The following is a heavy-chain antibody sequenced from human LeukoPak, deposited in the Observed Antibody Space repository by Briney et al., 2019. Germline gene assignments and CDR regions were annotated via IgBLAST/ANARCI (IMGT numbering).Heavy chain of an antibody. CDR3: ARLRYGDFYYYYGTDV. Sequence: SETLSLTCTVSGGSFTTYYWSWIRQPPGKGLEWIGYIYYSGSTYSNPSLKSRVTISVDTSKNQFSLRLNSVTAADTAVYYCARLRYGDFYYYYGTDVWGQGTTVTVSS. V-gene: IGHV4-59*08. CDR1: GGSFTTYY. D-gene: IGHD4-17*01. J-gene: IGHJ6*02. CDR2: IYYSGST.